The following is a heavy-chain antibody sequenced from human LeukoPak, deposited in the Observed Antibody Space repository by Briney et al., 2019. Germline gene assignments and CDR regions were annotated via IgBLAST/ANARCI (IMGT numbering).Heavy chain of an antibody. J-gene: IGHJ4*02. Sequence: GGSLRLSCAAAGFTFSSYGMHWVRQAPGKGLEWVAFIRYDGSNKYYADSVKGRFTISRDNSKNTLYLQMNSLRAEDTAVYYCAKERDTAMVTIDYWGQGTLVTVSS. CDR2: IRYDGSNK. CDR1: GFTFSSYG. D-gene: IGHD5-18*01. V-gene: IGHV3-30*02. CDR3: AKERDTAMVTIDY.